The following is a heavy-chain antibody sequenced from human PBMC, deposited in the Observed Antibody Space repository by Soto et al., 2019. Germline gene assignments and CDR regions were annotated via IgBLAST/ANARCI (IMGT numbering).Heavy chain of an antibody. D-gene: IGHD3-22*01. J-gene: IGHJ3*02. CDR3: ARGSYYYDSSGYYSDDFDI. CDR1: GGTFSSYA. Sequence: SVKVSCKASGGTFSSYAISWVRQAPGQGLEWMGGIIPIFGTANYAQKFQGRVTITADESTSTAYMELSSLRSEDTAVYYCARGSYYYDSSGYYSDDFDIWGQGTMVTVSS. V-gene: IGHV1-69*13. CDR2: IIPIFGTA.